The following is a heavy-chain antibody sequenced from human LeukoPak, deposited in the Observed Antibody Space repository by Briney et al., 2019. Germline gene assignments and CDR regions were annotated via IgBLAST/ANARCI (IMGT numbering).Heavy chain of an antibody. Sequence: PGGSLRLSCAASGFTFSSYAMSWVRQAPGKGLEWVSAISGSGGSTYCADSVKGRFTISRDNSKNTLYLQMNSLRAEDTAVYYCAKDPSPGLLLVPAPPRPPMDVWGQGTTVTVSS. V-gene: IGHV3-23*01. CDR2: ISGSGGST. J-gene: IGHJ6*02. CDR1: GFTFSSYA. D-gene: IGHD2-2*01. CDR3: AKDPSPGLLLVPAPPRPPMDV.